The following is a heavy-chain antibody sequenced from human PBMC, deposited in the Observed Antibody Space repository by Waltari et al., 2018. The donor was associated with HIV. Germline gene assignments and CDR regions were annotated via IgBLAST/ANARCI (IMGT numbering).Heavy chain of an antibody. CDR2: INHSGST. Sequence: QVQLQQWGAGLLKPSETLSLTGAVYGGSFSDYFWSWIRQPPGKGLEWIGEINHSGSTNYNPSLKSRVTISVDTSKNQFSLNLNSVTAADTAVYFCARGTPYFVVVVTASSHFDHWGQGTPVSVSS. CDR1: GGSFSDYF. CDR3: ARGTPYFVVVVTASSHFDH. V-gene: IGHV4-34*01. D-gene: IGHD2-21*02. J-gene: IGHJ4*02.